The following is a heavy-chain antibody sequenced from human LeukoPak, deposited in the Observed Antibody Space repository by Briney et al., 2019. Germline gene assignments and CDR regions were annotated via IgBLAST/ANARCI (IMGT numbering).Heavy chain of an antibody. D-gene: IGHD2-15*01. J-gene: IGHJ4*02. CDR3: ARDRLGYCSGGSCYGGY. CDR1: GYTFTSYG. CDR2: ISACNGNT. V-gene: IGHV1-18*01. Sequence: ASVKVSCKASGYTFTSYGISWVRQAPGQGLEWMGWISACNGNTNYAQKLQGRVTMTTDTSTSTAYMELRSLRSDDTAVYYCARDRLGYCSGGSCYGGYWGQGTLVTVSS.